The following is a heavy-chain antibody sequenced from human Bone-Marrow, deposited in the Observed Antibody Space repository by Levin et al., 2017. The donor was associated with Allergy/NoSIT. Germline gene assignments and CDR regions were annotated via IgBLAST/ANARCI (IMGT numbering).Heavy chain of an antibody. Sequence: ESGPTLVKPTQTLTLTCTFSGFSLSTSGVGVGWIRQPPGKALEWLALIYWNDDKRYSPSLKSRLTITKDTSKNQVVLTMTNMDPVDTATYYCARMDTAMVLRYHFDYWGQGTLVTVSS. V-gene: IGHV2-5*01. CDR1: GFSLSTSGVG. D-gene: IGHD5-18*01. CDR2: IYWNDDK. J-gene: IGHJ4*02. CDR3: ARMDTAMVLRYHFDY.